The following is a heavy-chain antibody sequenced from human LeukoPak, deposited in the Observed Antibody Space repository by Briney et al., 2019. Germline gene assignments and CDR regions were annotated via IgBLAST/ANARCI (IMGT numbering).Heavy chain of an antibody. Sequence: SVKVSCKASGGTFSSYAISWVRQAPGQGLEWMGRIIPILGIANYAQKFQGRVTITADKSTSTAYMELSSLRSEDTAVYYCASLGDYYDSSGYYGTGASTYWGQGTLVTVSS. CDR3: ASLGDYYDSSGYYGTGASTY. CDR1: GGTFSSYA. CDR2: IIPILGIA. J-gene: IGHJ4*02. D-gene: IGHD3-22*01. V-gene: IGHV1-69*04.